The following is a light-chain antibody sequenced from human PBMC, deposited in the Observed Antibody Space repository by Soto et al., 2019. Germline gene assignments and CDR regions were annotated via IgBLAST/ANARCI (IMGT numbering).Light chain of an antibody. J-gene: IGLJ1*01. CDR3: SSYTSDTTGV. CDR1: SRYVGGYNY. Sequence: SLLTQPPSLSGSPGQSIALPRPGNSRYVGGYNYVSWYQQHPGKAPKLMIYDVTTRPSGVSNRFSGSKSGNTAALTISGLQAEDEADYYCSSYTSDTTGVFGTGTKVTVL. CDR2: DVT. V-gene: IGLV2-14*03.